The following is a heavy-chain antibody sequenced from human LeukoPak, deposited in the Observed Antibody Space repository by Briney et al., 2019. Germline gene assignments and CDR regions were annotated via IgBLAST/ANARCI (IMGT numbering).Heavy chain of an antibody. CDR3: ARMAVAATYHFDY. CDR2: IYTSGST. CDR1: GGSISSGSYY. J-gene: IGHJ4*02. D-gene: IGHD6-19*01. Sequence: SETLSLTCTVSGGSISSGSYYCSWIRQPAGKGLEWIGRIYTSGSTNYNPSLKSRVTISVDTSKNQFSLKLSSVTAADTAVYYCARMAVAATYHFDYWGQGTLVTVSS. V-gene: IGHV4-61*02.